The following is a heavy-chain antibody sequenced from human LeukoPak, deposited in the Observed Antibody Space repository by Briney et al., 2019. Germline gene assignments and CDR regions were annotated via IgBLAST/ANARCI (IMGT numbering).Heavy chain of an antibody. CDR2: IDPSDSYT. Sequence: GESLKISCKGSGYSFTSYWISWVRQMSGKGLEWMGKIDPSDSYTNYSPSFQGHVTISADKSISTAYLQWSSLKASDTAMYYCARQDCSGGSCLYGVDVWGQGTTVTVSS. J-gene: IGHJ6*02. CDR3: ARQDCSGGSCLYGVDV. D-gene: IGHD2-15*01. V-gene: IGHV5-10-1*01. CDR1: GYSFTSYW.